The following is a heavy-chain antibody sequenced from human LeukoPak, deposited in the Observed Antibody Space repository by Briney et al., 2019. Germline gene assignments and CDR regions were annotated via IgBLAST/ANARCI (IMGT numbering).Heavy chain of an antibody. CDR2: ISSSGSYI. V-gene: IGHV3-21*01. Sequence: GGSLRLSCAASGFTFSSYGMNWVRQAPGKGLEWVSSISSSGSYIYYADSVKGRFTIPRDNAKNSLYLQMNSLRAEDTAVYYCARDAYYGSGSYDYWGQGTLVTVSS. D-gene: IGHD3-10*01. CDR3: ARDAYYGSGSYDY. CDR1: GFTFSSYG. J-gene: IGHJ4*02.